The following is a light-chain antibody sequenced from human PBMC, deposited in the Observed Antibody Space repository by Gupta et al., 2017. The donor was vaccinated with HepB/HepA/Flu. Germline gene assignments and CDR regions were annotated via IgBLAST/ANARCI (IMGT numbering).Light chain of an antibody. J-gene: IGLJ1*01. V-gene: IGLV2-11*01. CDR1: SSDVGGYTY. CDR2: DVS. CDR3: CSYAGSSYV. Sequence: QSALTQPRSVSGSPGQSVTISCTGTSSDVGGYTYVSWYQQHPGKAPKLMIYDVSKRPSGVPDRFSGSKSGSTASLTISGPQAEDEADYYCCSYAGSSYVFGSGTKVTVL.